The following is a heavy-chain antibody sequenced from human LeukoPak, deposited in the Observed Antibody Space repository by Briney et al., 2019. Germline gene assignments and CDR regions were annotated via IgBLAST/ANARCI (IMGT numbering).Heavy chain of an antibody. J-gene: IGHJ1*01. CDR1: GFTFSSYG. D-gene: IGHD1-26*01. CDR3: AKGATTAEYFQH. V-gene: IGHV3-23*01. CDR2: ISGSGGST. Sequence: GGSLRLSCASSGFTFSSYGMHWVRQAPGKGLEWVSAISGSGGSTYYADSVKGRFTISRDNSKNTLYLQMNSLRAEDTAVYYCAKGATTAEYFQHWGQGTLVTVSS.